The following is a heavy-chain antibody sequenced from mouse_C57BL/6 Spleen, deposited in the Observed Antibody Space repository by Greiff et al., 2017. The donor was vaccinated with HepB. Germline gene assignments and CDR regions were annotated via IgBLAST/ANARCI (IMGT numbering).Heavy chain of an antibody. CDR1: GYAFSSYW. CDR3: ARSGYDYLMDY. CDR2: IYPGDGDT. J-gene: IGHJ4*01. D-gene: IGHD2-4*01. Sequence: VQLRQSGAELVKPGASVKISCKASGYAFSSYWMNWVKQRPGKGLEWIGQIYPGDGDTNYNGKFKGKATLTADKPSSTAYMQLTSLTSEDSAVYFCARSGYDYLMDYWGQGTSVTVSS. V-gene: IGHV1-80*01.